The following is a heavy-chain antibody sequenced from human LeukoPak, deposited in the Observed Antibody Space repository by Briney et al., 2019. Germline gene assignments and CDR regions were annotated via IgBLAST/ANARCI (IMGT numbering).Heavy chain of an antibody. D-gene: IGHD2-21*02. CDR2: INWNGGST. CDR3: ARSRCGGDCDGWHAFDI. J-gene: IGHJ3*02. CDR1: GFTFSSYS. V-gene: IGHV3-20*04. Sequence: PGGSLRLSCAASGFTFSSYSMNWVRQAPGKGLEWVSGINWNGGSTGYADSVKGRFTISRDNAKNSLYLQMNSLRAEDTALYYCARSRCGGDCDGWHAFDIWGQGTMVTVSS.